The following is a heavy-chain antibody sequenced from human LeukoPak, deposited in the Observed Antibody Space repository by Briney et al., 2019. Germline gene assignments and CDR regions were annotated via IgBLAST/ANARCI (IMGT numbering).Heavy chain of an antibody. J-gene: IGHJ3*01. Sequence: SETLSLTCTVSGGSISSYYWSWIRQPPGKGLEWIGNIHYSGSTKYNSSLKSRVTISVDTSNNQFSLRVTSLTAADTAVYYCARLGALHDAFDVWGQGTLVTVSS. CDR1: GGSISSYY. D-gene: IGHD3-16*01. CDR3: ARLGALHDAFDV. V-gene: IGHV4-59*12. CDR2: IHYSGST.